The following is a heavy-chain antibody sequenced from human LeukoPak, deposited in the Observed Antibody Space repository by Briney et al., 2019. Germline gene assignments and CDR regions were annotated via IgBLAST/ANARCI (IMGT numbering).Heavy chain of an antibody. Sequence: GGSLRLSCAASGFTVSDNYMSWVRQAPWKGLEWVSVIYSGGSTYYSDSVKGRFTISRDNSKNTLYLQMNSLRAEDTAVYYCAKMPCGGDCYTFDYWGQGTLVTVSS. V-gene: IGHV3-53*01. CDR3: AKMPCGGDCYTFDY. J-gene: IGHJ4*02. CDR1: GFTVSDNY. D-gene: IGHD2-21*02. CDR2: IYSGGST.